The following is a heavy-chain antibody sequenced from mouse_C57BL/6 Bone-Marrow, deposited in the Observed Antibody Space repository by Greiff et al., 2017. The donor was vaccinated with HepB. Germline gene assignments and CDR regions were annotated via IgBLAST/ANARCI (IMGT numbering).Heavy chain of an antibody. D-gene: IGHD4-1*02. Sequence: QVQLQQSGAELMKPGASVKLSCKATGYTFTGYWIEWVKQSPGHGLEWIGEILPGSGSTNYNEKFKGKATFTADTSSNTAYMQLSSLTTEDSAIYYCASQGGSFNWAWLAYWGQGTLVTVSA. J-gene: IGHJ3*01. CDR1: GYTFTGYW. V-gene: IGHV1-9*01. CDR3: ASQGGSFNWAWLAY. CDR2: ILPGSGST.